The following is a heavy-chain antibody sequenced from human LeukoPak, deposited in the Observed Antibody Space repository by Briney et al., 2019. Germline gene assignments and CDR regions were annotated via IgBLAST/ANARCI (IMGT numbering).Heavy chain of an antibody. CDR3: ARDVGFNNGWPA. CDR1: GFRFNTYE. Sequence: GGSLRLSCAASGFRFNTYEMNWVRQAPGKGLEWIAYVSVGGSDEDYADSVKGRFTISRDNAKNSLFLQMNSLRVEDTAVYYCARDVGFNNGWPAWGQGTLVTVSS. J-gene: IGHJ5*02. CDR2: VSVGGSDE. V-gene: IGHV3-48*03. D-gene: IGHD6-19*01.